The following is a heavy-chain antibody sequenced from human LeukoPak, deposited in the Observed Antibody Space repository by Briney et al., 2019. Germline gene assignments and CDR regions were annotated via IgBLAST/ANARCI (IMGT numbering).Heavy chain of an antibody. CDR2: IYYSGST. Sequence: SETLSLTCTVSGGSISSSSYYWGWIRQPPGKGLEWIGSIYYSGSTYYNPSLKSRVTMSVDTSKNQFSLKLSSVTAADTAVYYCARNRIATHDYYYYMDVWGKGTTVTVSS. CDR3: ARNRIATHDYYYYMDV. J-gene: IGHJ6*03. V-gene: IGHV4-39*07. CDR1: GGSISSSSYY.